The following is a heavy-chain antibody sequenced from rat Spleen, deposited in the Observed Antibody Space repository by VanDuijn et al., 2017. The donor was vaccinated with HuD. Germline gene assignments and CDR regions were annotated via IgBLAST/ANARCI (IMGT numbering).Heavy chain of an antibody. CDR2: ISSSSGT. V-gene: IGHV5-62*01. CDR3: ATEGMVGFFDY. Sequence: VQLVESGGGLVQPGKSLKLSCSASGFTFSSYLMHWIRQAPGRGLDWVAYISSSSGTVYADAVKGRFTISRDNAKNTLYLQLNSLRSEDTATYYCATEGMVGFFDYWGPGTMVTVSS. J-gene: IGHJ1*01. D-gene: IGHD1-11*01. CDR1: GFTFSSYL.